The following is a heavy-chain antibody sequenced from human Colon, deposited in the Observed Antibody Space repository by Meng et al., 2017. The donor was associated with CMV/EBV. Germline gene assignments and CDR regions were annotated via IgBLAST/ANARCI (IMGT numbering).Heavy chain of an antibody. Sequence: VQLVESGGGAVQPGGSLRLSCAASGFTFRTYGMHWVRQAPGKGLEWVAFIRNDKSYEYYADSVQGRFTISRDNSNDMLYLQMNSLRGADTAVYYCAKVADYADFVMDSWGQGNLVTVSS. V-gene: IGHV3-30*02. D-gene: IGHD4-17*01. CDR1: GFTFRTYG. CDR2: IRNDKSYE. J-gene: IGHJ4*02. CDR3: AKVADYADFVMDS.